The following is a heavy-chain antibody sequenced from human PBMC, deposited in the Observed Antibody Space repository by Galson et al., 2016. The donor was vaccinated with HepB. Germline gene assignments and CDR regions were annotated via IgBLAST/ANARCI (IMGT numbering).Heavy chain of an antibody. V-gene: IGHV1-69*13. Sequence: SVKVSCKASGGTFSSYAISWVRQAPGQGLEWMGGIIPIFGTPKYAQRFQGRVTITADESTSAAYMELNSLRSEDTAVYYFAALSWGFDAWGQGTTITVSS. CDR3: AALSWGFDA. D-gene: IGHD1-26*01. CDR2: IIPIFGTP. CDR1: GGTFSSYA. J-gene: IGHJ6*02.